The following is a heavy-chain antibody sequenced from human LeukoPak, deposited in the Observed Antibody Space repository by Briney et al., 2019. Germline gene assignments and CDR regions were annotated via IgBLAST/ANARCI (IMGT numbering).Heavy chain of an antibody. CDR1: GFTFSSYA. J-gene: IGHJ6*02. D-gene: IGHD3-16*01. Sequence: GGSLRLSCAASGFTFSSYAMHWVRQAPGKGLEWVAVISYDGSNKYYADSVKGRFIIPDTSKNHLSLLLISVTPEDTAVYYCAREPASITDNNGHENEVVFYYGMDVWGQGTTVTVSS. CDR3: AREPASITDNNGHENEVVFYYGMDV. CDR2: ISYDGSNK. V-gene: IGHV3-30-3*01.